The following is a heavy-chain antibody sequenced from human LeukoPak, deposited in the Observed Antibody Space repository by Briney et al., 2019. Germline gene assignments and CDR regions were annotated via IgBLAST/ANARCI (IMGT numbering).Heavy chain of an antibody. D-gene: IGHD3-22*01. CDR1: GFTFSSYW. CDR3: ARVLSSGYYYYYYYYGMDV. Sequence: GGSLRLSCAASGFTFSSYWMSWVRQAPGKGLEWVANIKQHGSEKYYVDSVKGRFTISRDNAKNSLYLQMNSLRAEDTAVYYCARVLSSGYYYYYYYYGMDVWGQGTTVTVSS. CDR2: IKQHGSEK. J-gene: IGHJ6*02. V-gene: IGHV3-7*01.